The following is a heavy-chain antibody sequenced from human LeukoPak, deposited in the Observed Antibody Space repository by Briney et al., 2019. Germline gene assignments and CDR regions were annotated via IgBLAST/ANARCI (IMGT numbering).Heavy chain of an antibody. CDR2: IYYSGNT. D-gene: IGHD3-10*01. CDR1: GGSITSHN. CDR3: ARDGSGSYYKSWFDP. J-gene: IGHJ5*02. Sequence: SETLTLTCTVSGGSITSHNWNWLRQPPGKGLEWIGYIYYSGNTDYNPSLKSRVTISVDTSKNQFSLKLSSVTAADTAVYYCARDGSGSYYKSWFDPWGQGTLVTVSS. V-gene: IGHV4-59*11.